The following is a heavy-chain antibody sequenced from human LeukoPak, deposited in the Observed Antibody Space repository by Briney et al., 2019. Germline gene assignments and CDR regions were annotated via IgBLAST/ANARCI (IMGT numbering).Heavy chain of an antibody. J-gene: IGHJ4*02. CDR2: INSDGSST. D-gene: IGHD3-22*01. Sequence: GGSLRLSCAASGFTFSSYWMHWVRQAPGKGLVWVSRINSDGSSTSYADSVKGRFTISRDNAKNTLYPQMNSLGAEDTAVYYCARDLSSGYYFDYWGQGTLVTVSS. V-gene: IGHV3-74*01. CDR3: ARDLSSGYYFDY. CDR1: GFTFSSYW.